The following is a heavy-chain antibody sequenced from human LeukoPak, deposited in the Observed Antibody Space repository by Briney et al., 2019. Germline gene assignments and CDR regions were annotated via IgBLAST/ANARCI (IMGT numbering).Heavy chain of an antibody. CDR3: AKDLTMVVVVSMDY. Sequence: GGSLRLSCAASGFTFSSYAMSWVRQVPGKGLEWVSAVRDSGSTTYYADSVKGRFTISRDNSKNTLYLQMNSLRAEDTAVYYCAKDLTMVVVVSMDYWGQGTLVTVSS. V-gene: IGHV3-23*01. CDR1: GFTFSSYA. J-gene: IGHJ4*02. D-gene: IGHD3-22*01. CDR2: VRDSGSTT.